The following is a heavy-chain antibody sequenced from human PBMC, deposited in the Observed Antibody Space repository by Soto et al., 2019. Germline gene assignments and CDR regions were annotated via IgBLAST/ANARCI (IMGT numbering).Heavy chain of an antibody. CDR3: ARVPPLQLHYYFYGMDV. CDR2: IWTDANNK. CDR1: GFVFSNYG. J-gene: IGHJ6*02. V-gene: IGHV3-33*01. D-gene: IGHD3-10*01. Sequence: PGGSLRLSCAAPGFVFSNYGMHWVRQAPGKGLEWMAVIWTDANNKEYADSVKGRFTISRDNSKNTLYLQMNSLRVEDTAVYYCARVPPLQLHYYFYGMDVWGQGITVTVSS.